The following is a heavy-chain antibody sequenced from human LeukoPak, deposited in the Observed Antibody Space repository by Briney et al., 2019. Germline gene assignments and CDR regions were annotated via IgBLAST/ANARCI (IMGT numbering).Heavy chain of an antibody. J-gene: IGHJ4*02. CDR3: ARHGDGYNRPLDY. Sequence: GESLKISCKGSGYSFTGYWIAWVRQMPGKGLELMGIIYPGDSDTRYNSSFQGQVTISADKSITTAYLQWSSLKASDTATYYCARHGDGYNRPLDYWGQGTLVTVSS. V-gene: IGHV5-51*01. CDR1: GYSFTGYW. D-gene: IGHD5-24*01. CDR2: IYPGDSDT.